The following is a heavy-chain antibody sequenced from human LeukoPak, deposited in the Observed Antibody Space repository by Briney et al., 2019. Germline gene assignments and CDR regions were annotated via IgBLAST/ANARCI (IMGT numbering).Heavy chain of an antibody. D-gene: IGHD4/OR15-4a*01. Sequence: GGSLRLSCAASGFTFDDYAMHWVRQAPGKGLEWVSGISRNSGSIGYADSVKGRFTISRDNAKNSLYLQMNSLRAEDMALYYCAKDMGPYGGNYGRFDYWGQGTLVTVFS. J-gene: IGHJ4*02. V-gene: IGHV3-9*03. CDR1: GFTFDDYA. CDR2: ISRNSGSI. CDR3: AKDMGPYGGNYGRFDY.